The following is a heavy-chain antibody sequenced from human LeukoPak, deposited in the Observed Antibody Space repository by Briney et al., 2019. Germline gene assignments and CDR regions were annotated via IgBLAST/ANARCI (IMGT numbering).Heavy chain of an antibody. J-gene: IGHJ4*02. V-gene: IGHV4-34*01. CDR2: INHSGST. CDR1: GGSFSGYY. Sequence: PSETPSLTCAVYGGSFSGYYWSWIRQPPGKGLEWIGEINHSGSTNYNPSLKSRVTISVDTSKNQFSLKLSSVTAADTAVYYCARPAAAGTGGDYWGQGTLVTVSS. D-gene: IGHD6-13*01. CDR3: ARPAAAGTGGDY.